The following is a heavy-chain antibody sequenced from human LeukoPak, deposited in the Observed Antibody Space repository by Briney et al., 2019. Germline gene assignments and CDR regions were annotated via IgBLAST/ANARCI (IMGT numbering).Heavy chain of an antibody. CDR1: GGSISSGSYY. Sequence: PSETLSLTCTVSGGSISSGSYYRSWIRQPAGKGLEWIGRIYTSGSTNYNPSLKSRVTISVDTSKNQFSLKLSSVTAADTAVYYCARSIAAAGPGSYYFDYWGQGTLVTVSS. V-gene: IGHV4-61*02. CDR2: IYTSGST. CDR3: ARSIAAAGPGSYYFDY. D-gene: IGHD6-13*01. J-gene: IGHJ4*02.